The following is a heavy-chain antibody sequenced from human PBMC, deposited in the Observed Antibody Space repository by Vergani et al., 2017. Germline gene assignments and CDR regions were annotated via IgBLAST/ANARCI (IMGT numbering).Heavy chain of an antibody. CDR2: ISGQNFRP. V-gene: IGHV3-23*01. CDR1: GFTFTAHG. D-gene: IGHD4/OR15-4a*01. J-gene: IGHJ4*02. CDR3: AGLYGEDGFSPF. Sequence: EVQLLESGGGLVQPGGSLRLSCAASGFTFTAHGLNWVRQAPGKGLEWVSGISGQNFRPHYADAVKGRFTISRDDSKNTVYLQINSLRAEDTAFYYCAGLYGEDGFSPFWVQGTLVTVSS.